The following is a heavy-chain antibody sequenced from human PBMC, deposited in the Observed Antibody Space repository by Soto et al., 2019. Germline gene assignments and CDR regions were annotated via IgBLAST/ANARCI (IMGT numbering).Heavy chain of an antibody. CDR1: GFTFSGFA. J-gene: IGHJ5*02. V-gene: IGHV3-30-3*01. Sequence: VESGGGVVQPGRSLRLSCAGSGFTFSGFAMQWVRQSPDKGLEWVAVISYNGSTTNYADSVKGRFTIPRDNPKNTLYLQMNSLRTEASAIYYAARSYYDGRGRCAPWGQGTLVTVSS. CDR2: ISYNGSTT. D-gene: IGHD3-16*01. CDR3: ARSYYDGRGRCAP.